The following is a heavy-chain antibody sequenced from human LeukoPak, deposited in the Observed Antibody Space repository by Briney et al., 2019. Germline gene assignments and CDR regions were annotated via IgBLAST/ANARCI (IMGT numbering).Heavy chain of an antibody. Sequence: PGGSLRLSCAASGFTFSSYWMSWVRQAPGKGLEWVANIKQDGSEKYYVDSVKGGFTISSDNAKNSLYLQMSTLRAEDTAVYYCARDTYDSSGYYAHLDYWGQGTLVTVSS. J-gene: IGHJ4*02. CDR2: IKQDGSEK. D-gene: IGHD3-22*01. CDR3: ARDTYDSSGYYAHLDY. CDR1: GFTFSSYW. V-gene: IGHV3-7*01.